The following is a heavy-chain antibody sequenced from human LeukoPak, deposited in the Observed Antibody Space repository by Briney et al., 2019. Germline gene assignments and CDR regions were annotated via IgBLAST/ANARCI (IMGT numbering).Heavy chain of an antibody. V-gene: IGHV3-23*01. Sequence: GGSLRLSCAASGFTLSSNAMNWLRQAPGKGLEWVSGISGSGGSTYYADSVKGRFTISRDKPKNTLYLLIISLRAEYTAVYYCAITKQHMVPPRAYPYNYGMDVWGRGTTVTVSS. J-gene: IGHJ6*02. CDR2: ISGSGGST. CDR1: GFTLSSNA. D-gene: IGHD3-10*01. CDR3: AITKQHMVPPRAYPYNYGMDV.